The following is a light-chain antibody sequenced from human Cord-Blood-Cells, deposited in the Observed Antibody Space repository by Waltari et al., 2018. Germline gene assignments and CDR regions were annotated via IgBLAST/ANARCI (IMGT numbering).Light chain of an antibody. J-gene: IGKJ3*01. CDR2: GAS. CDR3: QQYGSSVFT. CDR1: QSVSSSY. V-gene: IGKV3-20*01. Sequence: EIVFTQSPGTLSFSPGERATLPCRASQSVSSSYLAWYQQKPGQAPRLLIYGASSRATGIPDRFSGSGSGTDFTLTISRLEPEDFAVYYCQQYGSSVFTFGPGTKVDIK.